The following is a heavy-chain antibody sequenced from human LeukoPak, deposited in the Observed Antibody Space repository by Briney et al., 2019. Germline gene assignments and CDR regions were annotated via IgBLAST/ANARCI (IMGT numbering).Heavy chain of an antibody. CDR3: ARDQAAMKSYYYYGMDV. CDR2: IWYDGSNK. Sequence: GGSLRLSCAASGFTFSTYGMHWVRQAPGKGLEWVAVIWYDGSNKYYADPVKGRFTISRDNSKNTLYLQMNSLRAEDTAVYYCARDQAAMKSYYYYGMDVWGKGTTVTVSS. J-gene: IGHJ6*04. D-gene: IGHD5-18*01. V-gene: IGHV3-33*01. CDR1: GFTFSTYG.